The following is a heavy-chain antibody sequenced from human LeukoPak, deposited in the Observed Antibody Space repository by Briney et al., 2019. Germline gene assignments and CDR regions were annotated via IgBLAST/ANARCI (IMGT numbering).Heavy chain of an antibody. J-gene: IGHJ4*02. Sequence: GGTLRLSCAASGFTFSSYGMSWVRQAPGKGLEWVSAISGSGGSTYYADSVKGRFTISRDNSKNTLYLQMNSLRAEDTAVYYCAKDKYYYDSSGYASYYFDYWGQGTLVTVSS. V-gene: IGHV3-23*01. CDR3: AKDKYYYDSSGYASYYFDY. D-gene: IGHD3-22*01. CDR1: GFTFSSYG. CDR2: ISGSGGST.